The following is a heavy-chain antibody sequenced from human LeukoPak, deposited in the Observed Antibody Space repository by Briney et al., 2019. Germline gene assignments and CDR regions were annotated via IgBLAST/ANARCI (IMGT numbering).Heavy chain of an antibody. CDR1: GYTFTSYD. Sequence: ASVKVSCKASGYTFTSYDINWVRQATGQGLEWMGWMNPNSGNTGFAQKFQGRVTMTRDSSISTAYMELSSLRSEDTATYYCARGPTGEASYYFDYWGQGTLVTVSS. D-gene: IGHD7-27*01. CDR3: ARGPTGEASYYFDY. V-gene: IGHV1-8*01. J-gene: IGHJ4*02. CDR2: MNPNSGNT.